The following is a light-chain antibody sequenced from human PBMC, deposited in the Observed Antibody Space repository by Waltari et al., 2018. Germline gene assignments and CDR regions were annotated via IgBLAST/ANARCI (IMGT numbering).Light chain of an antibody. Sequence: IVFTQSPGTLSLSPGERATLPCRASQSVSRSYLAWYQQKPGQAPRVLIYATSTRATGIPDRLSGSGSGTDFTLTISRLEPEDFAVYYCQQYDSSFSTYTFGQGTKLEIK. CDR3: QQYDSSFSTYT. CDR1: QSVSRSY. J-gene: IGKJ2*01. CDR2: ATS. V-gene: IGKV3-20*01.